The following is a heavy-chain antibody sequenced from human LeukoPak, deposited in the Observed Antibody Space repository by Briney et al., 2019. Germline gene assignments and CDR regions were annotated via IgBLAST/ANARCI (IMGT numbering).Heavy chain of an antibody. V-gene: IGHV5-51*01. CDR1: GYSFRNYW. CDR3: AIGGDSTSSCYRCFNY. Sequence: GESLKISCEGSGYSFRNYWIGWVRQMPGKGLEWMGIIYPDDFDTRYSPSFQGQVSISADKSIGTAYLQWSSLKASDTAMYYCAIGGDSTSSCYRCFNYWGRGTLVTVSS. CDR2: IYPDDFDT. D-gene: IGHD6-25*01. J-gene: IGHJ4*02.